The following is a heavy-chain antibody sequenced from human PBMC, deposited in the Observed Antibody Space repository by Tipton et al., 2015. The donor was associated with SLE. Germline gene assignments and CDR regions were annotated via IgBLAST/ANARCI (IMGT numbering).Heavy chain of an antibody. V-gene: IGHV4-4*06. Sequence: LQGRVTMSVDTSKNQISLKLSSVTAADTAVYYCARDVAPAAVPLFEYWGQGTLVTVSS. J-gene: IGHJ4*02. D-gene: IGHD2-2*01. CDR3: ARDVAPAAVPLFEY.